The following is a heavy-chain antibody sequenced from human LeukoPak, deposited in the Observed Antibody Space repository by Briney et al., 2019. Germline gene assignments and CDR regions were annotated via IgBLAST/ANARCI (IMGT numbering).Heavy chain of an antibody. Sequence: SETLSLTCSVSGGSISTYYWSWIRQPPGKGLEWIGYIYYGGTTNYNPSLERRVTISVDTSNNQFSLRLSSVTAADTAVYYCARLHFPSGSYSNYYYYGMDVWGQGTTVTVSS. J-gene: IGHJ6*02. V-gene: IGHV4-59*12. CDR2: IYYGGTT. CDR3: ARLHFPSGSYSNYYYYGMDV. D-gene: IGHD3-10*01. CDR1: GGSISTYY.